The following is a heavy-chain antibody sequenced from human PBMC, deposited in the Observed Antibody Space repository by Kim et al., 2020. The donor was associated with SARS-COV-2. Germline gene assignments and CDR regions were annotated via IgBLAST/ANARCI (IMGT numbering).Heavy chain of an antibody. CDR3: ARVRYDILTGYSGPFDY. CDR2: INHSGST. Sequence: SETLSLTCAVYGGSFSGYYWSWIRQPPGKGLEWIGEINHSGSTNYNPSLKSRVTISVDTSKNQFSLKLSSVTAADTAVYYCARVRYDILTGYSGPFDYWG. CDR1: GGSFSGYY. J-gene: IGHJ4*01. D-gene: IGHD3-9*01. V-gene: IGHV4-34*01.